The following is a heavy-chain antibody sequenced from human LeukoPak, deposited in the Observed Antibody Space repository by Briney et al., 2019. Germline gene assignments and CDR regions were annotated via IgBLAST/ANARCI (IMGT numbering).Heavy chain of an antibody. CDR1: GYTFTGYY. Sequence: GASVKVSCKASGYTFTGYYMHWVRQAPGQGLEWMGWINPNSGGTNYAQKFQGRVTMTRDTSTSTAYMELRSLRSDDTAVYYCARDTTRYCTNGVCYSQGRLSYYYYGMDVWGQGTTVTVSS. CDR3: ARDTTRYCTNGVCYSQGRLSYYYYGMDV. D-gene: IGHD2-8*01. J-gene: IGHJ6*02. CDR2: INPNSGGT. V-gene: IGHV1-2*02.